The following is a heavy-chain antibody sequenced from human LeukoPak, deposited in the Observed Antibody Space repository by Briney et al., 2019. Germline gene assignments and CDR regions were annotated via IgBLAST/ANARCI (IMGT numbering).Heavy chain of an antibody. J-gene: IGHJ4*02. CDR2: IYHSGST. V-gene: IGHV4-38-2*01. CDR1: GYSISSGYY. CDR3: ARLPYSSSSDY. Sequence: PSETLSLTCAVSGYSISSGYYWGWIRQPPGKGLEWIGSIYHSGSTYYNPSLKSRVTISVDTSKNQFSLKLSSVTAADTAVYYCARLPYSSSSDYWGQGTRVTVSS. D-gene: IGHD6-6*01.